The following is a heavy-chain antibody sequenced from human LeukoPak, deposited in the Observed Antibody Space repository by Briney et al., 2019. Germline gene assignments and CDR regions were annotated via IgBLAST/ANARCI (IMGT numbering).Heavy chain of an antibody. J-gene: IGHJ3*01. V-gene: IGHV1-2*02. CDR1: GYSFIINH. CDR2: LMPDISES. Sequence: ASVTVSFKASGYSFIINHIYWVRQPPGQGLELMGWLMPDISESRSAQNFRGGVTMTWDTSITSAYMGLSSLPSDGTAVFFCPREAGVKGRDLWAEGTRVSVPS. CDR3: PREAGVKGRDL.